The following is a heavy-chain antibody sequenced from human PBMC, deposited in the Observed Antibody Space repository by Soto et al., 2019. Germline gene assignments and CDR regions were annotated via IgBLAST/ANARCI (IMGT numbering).Heavy chain of an antibody. Sequence: SETLSLTCTVSGGSMRNYFWTWIRQPPGKGLEWIGYIHYSGTTSFFPSYNPSLRSRVTISEDTSKNQFSLKLLSVTTADTAVYFRAAGEASSRNLAPYYLDFWGQGTLVTVSS. CDR2: IHYSGTT. D-gene: IGHD6-13*01. J-gene: IGHJ4*02. CDR3: AAGEASSRNLAPYYLDF. CDR1: GGSMRNYF. V-gene: IGHV4-59*01.